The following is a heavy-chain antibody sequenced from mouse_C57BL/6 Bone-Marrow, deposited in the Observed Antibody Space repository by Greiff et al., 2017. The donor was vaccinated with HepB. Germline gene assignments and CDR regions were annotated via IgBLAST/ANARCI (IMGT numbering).Heavy chain of an antibody. CDR3: ARGYYGSSLLAY. V-gene: IGHV1-80*01. D-gene: IGHD1-1*01. CDR2: IYPGDGDT. J-gene: IGHJ3*01. Sequence: QVQLQQSGAELVKPGASVKISCKASGYAFSSYWMNWVKQRPGKGLEWIGQIYPGDGDTNYNGKFKGKATLTADKSSSTAYMQLSSLTSEDSAVYFCARGYYGSSLLAYWGQGTLVTVSA. CDR1: GYAFSSYW.